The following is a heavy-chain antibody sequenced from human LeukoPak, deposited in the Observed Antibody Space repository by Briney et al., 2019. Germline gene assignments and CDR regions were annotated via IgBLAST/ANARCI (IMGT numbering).Heavy chain of an antibody. D-gene: IGHD3-10*01. J-gene: IGHJ5*02. Sequence: SETLSLTCIVSGGSISNYYWNWIRQPLGKGLEWIGYIYYSGNTNYNPSLKSRVTISIDTSKNQFSLKLGSVTAADTAVYYCARASRGDVGGVDSWGQGTLVTVSS. CDR3: ARASRGDVGGVDS. CDR1: GGSISNYY. CDR2: IYYSGNT. V-gene: IGHV4-59*01.